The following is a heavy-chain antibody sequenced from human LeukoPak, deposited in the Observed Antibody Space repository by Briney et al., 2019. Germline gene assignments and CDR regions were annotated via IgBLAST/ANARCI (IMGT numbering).Heavy chain of an antibody. CDR3: ARDRRFCTDGVCYQYYFDY. CDR2: INPNSGGT. V-gene: IGHV1-2*02. J-gene: IGHJ4*02. CDR1: GYTFTGYY. Sequence: ASVKVSCKASGYTFTGYYMHWVRQAPGQGLEWMGWINPNSGGTNYAQNFQGRVTMTRDTSISTAYMELSRPRSDDTAVYYCARDRRFCTDGVCYQYYFDYWGQGTLVTVSS. D-gene: IGHD2-8*01.